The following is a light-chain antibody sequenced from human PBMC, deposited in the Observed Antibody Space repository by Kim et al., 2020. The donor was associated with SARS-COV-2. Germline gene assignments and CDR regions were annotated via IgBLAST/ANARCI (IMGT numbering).Light chain of an antibody. CDR2: ADT. CDR1: SSTIGAGND. J-gene: IGLJ3*02. Sequence: RVAITFSGGSSTIGAGNDVHWYQQVPGRAPKLLSFADTRRPSGVPDRLSGSKSGSSASLVITGLQADDEADYYCQAFDNRLSGWVFGGGTKLTVL. V-gene: IGLV1-40*01. CDR3: QAFDNRLSGWV.